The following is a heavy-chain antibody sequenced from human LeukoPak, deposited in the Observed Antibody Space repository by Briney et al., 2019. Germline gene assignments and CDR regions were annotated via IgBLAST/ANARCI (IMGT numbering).Heavy chain of an antibody. J-gene: IGHJ4*02. V-gene: IGHV3-7*01. D-gene: IGHD1-26*01. CDR1: GFTFTHSW. CDR2: IKQDGSTK. CDR3: ARDTDGSLDY. Sequence: GGSLRLSCAASGFTFTHSWMAGLRQARGKGMKWLANIKQDGSTKHYVNSLMGRFTISRDNPKNSLYLQMNSLRADDTAVYYCARDTDGSLDYWGQGILVTVAS.